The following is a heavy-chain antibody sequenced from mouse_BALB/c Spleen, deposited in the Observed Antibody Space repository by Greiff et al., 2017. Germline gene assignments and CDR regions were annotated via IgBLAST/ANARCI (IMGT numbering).Heavy chain of an antibody. V-gene: IGHV1-15*01. D-gene: IGHD2-1*01. CDR2: IDPETGGT. CDR3: TRSLYGKKYFDY. CDR1: GYTFTDYE. Sequence: VQLQQSGAELVRPGASVTLSCKASGYTFTDYEMHWVKQTPVHGLEWIVAIDPETGGTAYNQKFKGKATLTADKSSSTAYMELRSLTSEDSAVYYCTRSLYGKKYFDYWGQGTTLTVSS. J-gene: IGHJ2*01.